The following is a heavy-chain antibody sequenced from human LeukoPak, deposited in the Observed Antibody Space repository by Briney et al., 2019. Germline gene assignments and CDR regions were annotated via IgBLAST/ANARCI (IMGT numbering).Heavy chain of an antibody. V-gene: IGHV1-8*03. J-gene: IGHJ4*02. D-gene: IGHD4-17*01. CDR1: GYTFTSYH. CDR2: MNPYSGDR. CDR3: ARTTSLTASGYDY. Sequence: ASVTVSCTTSGYTFTSYHINWVRQAPGQGLEWMGWMNPYSGDRGYAQKFQGRVSITSDTSISTAYMELSSLRSEDTAVYFCARTTSLTASGYDYWGQGTLVTVSS.